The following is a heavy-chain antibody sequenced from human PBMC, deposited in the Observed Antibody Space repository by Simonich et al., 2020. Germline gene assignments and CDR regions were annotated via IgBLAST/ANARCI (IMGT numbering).Heavy chain of an antibody. J-gene: IGHJ3*02. CDR3: ARSTTGTTAFDI. CDR1: GYTFTSYG. D-gene: IGHD1-1*01. Sequence: QVQLVQSGAEVKKPGASVKVSCKASGYTFTSYGISWVRQAPGQGLEWMGWIRAYNENTNYARKLQGSSTMPTDTSPSTAYMELRSLRSDDTAVYYWARSTTGTTAFDIWGQGTMVTVSS. V-gene: IGHV1-18*01. CDR2: IRAYNENT.